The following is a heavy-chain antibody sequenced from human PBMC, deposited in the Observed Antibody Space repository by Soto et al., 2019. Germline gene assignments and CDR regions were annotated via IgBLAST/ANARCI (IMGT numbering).Heavy chain of an antibody. CDR3: ARGVWYSGSWYAPFDY. Sequence: GGSLRLSCAASGFTFNIYAMSWVRQAPGKGPEWVSLISGSGVSTYYADSVKGRFTISRDNAKNSLYLQMNGLRDEDTAVYYCARGVWYSGSWYAPFDYWGQGTLVTVSS. V-gene: IGHV3-23*01. CDR1: GFTFNIYA. D-gene: IGHD6-13*01. CDR2: ISGSGVST. J-gene: IGHJ4*02.